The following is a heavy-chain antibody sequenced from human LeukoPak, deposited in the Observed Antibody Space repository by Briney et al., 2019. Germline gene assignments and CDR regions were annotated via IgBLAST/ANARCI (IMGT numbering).Heavy chain of an antibody. CDR3: ARRRAVAGVNWFDP. D-gene: IGHD6-19*01. V-gene: IGHV1-18*01. CDR2: ISAYNGNT. J-gene: IGHJ5*02. Sequence: ASVKVSCKASGYTFTSYGISWVRQAPGQGLEWMGWISAYNGNTNYAQKLQGRVTMTTDTFTSTAYMELRSLRSDDTAVYYCARRRAVAGVNWFDPWGQGTLVTVSS. CDR1: GYTFTSYG.